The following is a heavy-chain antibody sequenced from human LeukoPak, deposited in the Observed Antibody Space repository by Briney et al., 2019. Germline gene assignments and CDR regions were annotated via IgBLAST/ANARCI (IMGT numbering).Heavy chain of an antibody. CDR3: ARAHMTTVTDNWFDP. Sequence: VASVKVSCKASGYTFTSYYMHWVRQAPGQGLEWMGWINIYNGNTNYAQKVQDRATMTTDTSTTTAYMELRSLRSDDTAVYYCARAHMTTVTDNWFDPWGQGTLVTVSS. V-gene: IGHV1-18*04. D-gene: IGHD4-17*01. CDR2: INIYNGNT. CDR1: GYTFTSYY. J-gene: IGHJ5*02.